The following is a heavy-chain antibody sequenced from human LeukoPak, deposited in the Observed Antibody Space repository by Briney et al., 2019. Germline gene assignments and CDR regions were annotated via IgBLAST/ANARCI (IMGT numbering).Heavy chain of an antibody. V-gene: IGHV3-21*01. CDR3: ARNYGSGSYYIYYYYYMDV. Sequence: PGGSLRLSCAASGFTFSSYEMNWVRQAPGKGLEWVSSISSSSSYIYYADSVKGRFTISRDNAKNSLYLQMNSLRAEDTAVYYCARNYGSGSYYIYYYYYMDVWGKGTTVTVSS. D-gene: IGHD3-10*01. J-gene: IGHJ6*03. CDR2: ISSSSSYI. CDR1: GFTFSSYE.